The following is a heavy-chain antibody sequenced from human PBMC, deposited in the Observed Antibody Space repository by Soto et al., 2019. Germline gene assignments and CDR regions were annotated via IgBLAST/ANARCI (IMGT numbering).Heavy chain of an antibody. Sequence: SETLSLTCAVSGDSISSGGYSWNWIRQPPGKGLEWIGYIYHSGGTDYNPSLKSRVTITVDSSKNQFSLKLSSVTAADTAVYYCARDSRSGYYLEYWGQGTLVTVSS. V-gene: IGHV4-30-2*01. CDR3: ARDSRSGYYLEY. J-gene: IGHJ4*02. CDR1: GDSISSGGYS. CDR2: IYHSGGT. D-gene: IGHD3-22*01.